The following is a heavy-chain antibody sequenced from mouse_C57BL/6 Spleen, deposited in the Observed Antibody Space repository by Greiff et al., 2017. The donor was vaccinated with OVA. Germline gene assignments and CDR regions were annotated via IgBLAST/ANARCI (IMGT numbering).Heavy chain of an antibody. D-gene: IGHD2-3*01. CDR2: IHPNSGST. CDR3: ARTRYDTPFDY. Sequence: QVQLQQPGAELVKPGASVKLSCKASGYTFTSYWMHWVKQRPGQGLEWIGMIHPNSGSTNYNEKFKSKATLTVDKSSSTAYMQLSSLTSEDSAVYDCARTRYDTPFDYWGQGTTLTVSS. CDR1: GYTFTSYW. V-gene: IGHV1-64*01. J-gene: IGHJ2*01.